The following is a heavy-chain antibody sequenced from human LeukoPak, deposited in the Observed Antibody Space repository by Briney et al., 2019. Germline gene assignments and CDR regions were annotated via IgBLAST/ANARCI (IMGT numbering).Heavy chain of an antibody. J-gene: IGHJ5*02. CDR1: GFPLWNYA. V-gene: IGHV3-30*16. CDR3: ARDQPGTYTLSST. CDR2: LSFDGSDK. Sequence: PGGSLSLPCAPSGFPLWNYAVHWAPQARGRAVEWVAFLSFDGSDKYSADSVKGRFTISRDNSKNTLYLQMNSLRAEDTAVYFCARDQPGTYTLSSTWGQGALVTVSS. D-gene: IGHD6-19*01.